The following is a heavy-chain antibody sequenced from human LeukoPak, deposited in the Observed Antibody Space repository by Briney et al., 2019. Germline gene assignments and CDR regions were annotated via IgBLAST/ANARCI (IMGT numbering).Heavy chain of an antibody. CDR2: INPSGGRT. D-gene: IGHD2-15*01. V-gene: IGHV1-46*01. CDR1: GYTFTSYY. J-gene: IGHJ3*02. Sequence: ASLKVSCKASGYTFTSYYMHWVRQAPGQGLEWMGIINPSGGRTSYAQKFQGRVTMTRDMSTSTVYMELSSLRSEDTAVYYCAREDCSGGSCRPVLGAFDIWGQGTMVTVSS. CDR3: AREDCSGGSCRPVLGAFDI.